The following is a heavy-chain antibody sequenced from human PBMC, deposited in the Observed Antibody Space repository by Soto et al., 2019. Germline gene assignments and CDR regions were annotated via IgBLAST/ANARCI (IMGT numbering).Heavy chain of an antibody. CDR3: PREGSAPYYYYGMDA. CDR1: GYTFTTYG. CDR2: INTHNGNT. V-gene: IGHV1-18*01. Sequence: QVQLEQSAPEVKKPGASVKVSCKASGYTFTTYGISWVRQAPGQGLEWLGWINTHNGNTNYAQNLQGRVIMTADTCTNTAYMELRSLRSDDTAIYYCPREGSAPYYYYGMDAWGQGTTVTVSS. D-gene: IGHD3-10*01. J-gene: IGHJ6*02.